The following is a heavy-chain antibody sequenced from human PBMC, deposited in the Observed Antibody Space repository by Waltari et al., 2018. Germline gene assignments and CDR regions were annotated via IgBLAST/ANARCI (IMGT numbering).Heavy chain of an antibody. J-gene: IGHJ4*02. CDR3: ARGLKQQQLVYI. CDR1: GFTFSTYN. V-gene: IGHV3-48*04. CDR2: ISGSSSTI. D-gene: IGHD6-13*01. Sequence: VKLVESGGGLLRPGGSLGLSCAASGFTFSTYNMNWVRQAPGKGLEWVAYISGSSSTIYYADSVKGRFTISRDNAKNSLYLQMNSLRAEDTAVYYCARGLKQQQLVYIWGQGTLVTVSS.